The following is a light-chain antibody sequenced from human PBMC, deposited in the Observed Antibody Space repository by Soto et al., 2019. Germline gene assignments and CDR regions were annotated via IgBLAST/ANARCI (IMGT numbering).Light chain of an antibody. Sequence: QSGLTQPPSASATPGQTVTISCSGRYSNIGSNFVSWYQRLPGTAPKLHIYSINQRPSGVPDRFSGSKSGTSASLTISGLQSEDEADYFCSSWDDSLDGPVFGGGTKLTVL. J-gene: IGLJ3*02. CDR3: SSWDDSLDGPV. CDR1: YSNIGSNF. V-gene: IGLV1-44*01. CDR2: SIN.